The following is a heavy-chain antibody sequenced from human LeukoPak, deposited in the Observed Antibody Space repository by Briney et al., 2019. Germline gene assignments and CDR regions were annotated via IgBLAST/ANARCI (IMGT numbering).Heavy chain of an antibody. J-gene: IGHJ6*03. D-gene: IGHD3-3*01. V-gene: IGHV3-21*01. CDR2: ISSSSSYI. Sequence: GGSLRLSCAASGFTFSSYSMNWVRQAPGKGLEWVSSISSSSSYIYYADSVKGRFTISRDNAKNSLYLQMNSLRAEDTAVYYCARGDAYYDFWSARYYMDVWGKGTTVTVSS. CDR1: GFTFSSYS. CDR3: ARGDAYYDFWSARYYMDV.